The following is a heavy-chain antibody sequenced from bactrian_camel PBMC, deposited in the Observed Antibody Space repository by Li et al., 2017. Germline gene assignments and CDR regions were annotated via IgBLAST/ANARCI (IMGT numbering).Heavy chain of an antibody. Sequence: DVQLVESGGGLVQPGGSLRLSCAASGFTFSTNCMSWVRQAPGKGLEWVSLITSSGSTTYYADSVKGRFTISRDNAKNTLYLQLNSLKTEDTAMYYCAKVGVPGVALDMYFEVWGQGTQVTVS. V-gene: IGHV3S40*01. CDR3: AKVGVPGVALDMYFEV. D-gene: IGHD2*01. CDR1: GFTFSTNC. CDR2: ITSSGSTT. J-gene: IGHJ2*01.